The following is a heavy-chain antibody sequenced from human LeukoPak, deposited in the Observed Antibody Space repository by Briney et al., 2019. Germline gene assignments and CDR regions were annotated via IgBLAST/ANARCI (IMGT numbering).Heavy chain of an antibody. CDR2: ISSSGSTI. CDR1: GFTFSDYY. D-gene: IGHD2-21*02. V-gene: IGHV3-11*01. Sequence: PGGSLRLSCAASGFTFSDYYMSWIRQAPGKGLEWVSYISSSGSTIYYADSVKGRFTISRDNAKNSLYLQMNSLRAEDTAVYYCAREGAYCGGDCYPPIPDYWGQGTLVTVSS. J-gene: IGHJ4*02. CDR3: AREGAYCGGDCYPPIPDY.